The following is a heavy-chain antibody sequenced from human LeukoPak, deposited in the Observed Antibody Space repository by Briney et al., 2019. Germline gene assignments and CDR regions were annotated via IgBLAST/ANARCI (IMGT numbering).Heavy chain of an antibody. J-gene: IGHJ4*02. CDR1: GFTFSSYA. CDR3: ARSVADEWLPWRTDY. CDR2: ISGSGGST. V-gene: IGHV3-23*01. Sequence: PGGSLRLSCAASGFTFSSYAMSWVRQAPGKGLEWVSAISGSGGSTYYADSVKGRFTISRDNSKNTLYLQMNSLRAEDTAVYYCARSVADEWLPWRTDYWGQGTLVTVSS. D-gene: IGHD3-3*01.